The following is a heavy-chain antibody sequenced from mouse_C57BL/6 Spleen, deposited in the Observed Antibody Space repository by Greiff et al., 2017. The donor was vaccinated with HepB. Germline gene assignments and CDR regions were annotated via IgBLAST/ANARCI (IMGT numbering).Heavy chain of an antibody. CDR3: TEDYYDYDGARFAY. Sequence: EVQLQESGGGLVQPGGSMKLSCVASGFTFSNYWMNWVRQSPEKGLEWVAQIRLKSDNYATHYAESVKGRFTISRDDSKSSVYLQMNNLRAEDTGIYYCTEDYYDYDGARFAYWGQGTLVTVSA. D-gene: IGHD2-4*01. CDR2: IRLKSDNYAT. J-gene: IGHJ3*01. V-gene: IGHV6-3*01. CDR1: GFTFSNYW.